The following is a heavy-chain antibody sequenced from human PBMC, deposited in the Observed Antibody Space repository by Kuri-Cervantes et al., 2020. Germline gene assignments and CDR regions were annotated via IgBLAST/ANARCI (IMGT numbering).Heavy chain of an antibody. CDR3: ARDGHFWHSSWYYYNPALDY. J-gene: IGHJ4*02. D-gene: IGHD6-13*01. Sequence: SETLSLTCAAYGGSFSGYYWSWIRQPPGKGLEWIGEINHSGSTNYNPSLKSRVTISVDTSKNQFSLKLSSVTAADTAVYYCARDGHFWHSSWYYYNPALDYWGQGTLVTVSS. CDR2: INHSGST. CDR1: GGSFSGYY. V-gene: IGHV4-34*01.